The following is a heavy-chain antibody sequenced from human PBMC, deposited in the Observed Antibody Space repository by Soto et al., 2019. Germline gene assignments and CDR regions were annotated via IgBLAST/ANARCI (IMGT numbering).Heavy chain of an antibody. CDR3: ARAIPYDGLADY. J-gene: IGHJ4*02. Sequence: GASVKVSCKASGGTFSSYAISWVRQAPGQGLEWMGGIIPIFGTANYAQKFQGRVTITADESTSTAYMELSSLRSEDTAVYYCARAIPYDGLADYWGQGTLVTVSS. V-gene: IGHV1-69*13. CDR1: GGTFSSYA. D-gene: IGHD3-16*01. CDR2: IIPIFGTA.